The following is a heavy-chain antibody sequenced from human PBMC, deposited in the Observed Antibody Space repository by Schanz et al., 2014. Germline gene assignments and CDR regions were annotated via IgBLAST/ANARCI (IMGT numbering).Heavy chain of an antibody. CDR3: ARGARQYSGSYSPSDY. CDR2: ISGSDNYI. Sequence: VQLVESGGGVVRPGRSLRLSCAASRFTFSSYTMHWVRQAPGKGLEWVSYISGSDNYINYADSVKGRFTISRDNAKNSLFLLMSSLRAEDSAVYYCARGARQYSGSYSPSDYWGQGTLVTVSS. V-gene: IGHV3-21*05. J-gene: IGHJ4*02. CDR1: RFTFSSYT. D-gene: IGHD1-26*01.